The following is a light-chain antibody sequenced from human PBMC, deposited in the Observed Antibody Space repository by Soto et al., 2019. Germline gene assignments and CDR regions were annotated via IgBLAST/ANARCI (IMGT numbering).Light chain of an antibody. Sequence: EIVLTQSPATLSLSPGERATLSYRASQSVSSYLAWYQQKPGQAPRLLIYDASNRATGIPARFSGSGSGTDFTLTISSLEPEDFAVYYCQQRSNWPPEITFGGGTKVEIK. CDR2: DAS. J-gene: IGKJ4*01. CDR3: QQRSNWPPEIT. V-gene: IGKV3-11*01. CDR1: QSVSSY.